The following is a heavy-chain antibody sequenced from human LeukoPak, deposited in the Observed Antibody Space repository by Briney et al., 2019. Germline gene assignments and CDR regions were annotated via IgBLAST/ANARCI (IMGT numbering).Heavy chain of an antibody. J-gene: IGHJ3*02. CDR3: ARDRGGDSFDI. D-gene: IGHD2-21*01. V-gene: IGHV4-61*02. Sequence: PSETLSLTCTVSGDSVSSGNFYWTWIRQPAGNQLEWIGRIHTSGNTNHNPSLWSRVTISTDTSKSQFSLTLNFVTAADTAVYYCARDRGGDSFDIWGQGTTVTVSS. CDR1: GDSVSSGNFY. CDR2: IHTSGNT.